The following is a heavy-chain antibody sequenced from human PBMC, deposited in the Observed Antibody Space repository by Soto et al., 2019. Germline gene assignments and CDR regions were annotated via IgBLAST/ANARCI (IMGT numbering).Heavy chain of an antibody. CDR2: INAGNGNT. Sequence: QVQLVQSGAEEKKPGASVKVSCKASGYTFTSYAMHWVRQAPGQRLEWMGWINAGNGNTNYSQKFQGRVTITRDTSASTAYMELSSLRSEDTAVYYCARSPGGPMTPGDYWGQGTLVTVSS. CDR3: ARSPGGPMTPGDY. J-gene: IGHJ4*02. V-gene: IGHV1-3*05. CDR1: GYTFTSYA. D-gene: IGHD3-10*01.